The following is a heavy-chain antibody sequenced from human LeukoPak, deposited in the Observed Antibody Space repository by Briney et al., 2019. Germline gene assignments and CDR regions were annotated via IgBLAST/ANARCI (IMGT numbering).Heavy chain of an antibody. CDR2: IPHDGGGK. J-gene: IGHJ4*02. CDR3: AREGYTSGRAAAFDF. Sequence: GGSLRLSCAASGLTLSNYHMHWVRQAPGRGLEWVALIPHDGGGKQYAASVQDRFTISRDNSENTVYLQMNSLRHDDAAVYFCAREGYTSGRAAAFDFWGRGTLVTVSS. V-gene: IGHV3-30*04. CDR1: GLTLSNYH. D-gene: IGHD6-19*01.